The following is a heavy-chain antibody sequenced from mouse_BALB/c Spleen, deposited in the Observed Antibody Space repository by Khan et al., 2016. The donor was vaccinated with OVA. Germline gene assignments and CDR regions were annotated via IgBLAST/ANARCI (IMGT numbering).Heavy chain of an antibody. D-gene: IGHD1-1*01. Sequence: EVELVESGGGLVQPGGSRKLSCAASGFTFSNFGMHWIRQAPEKGLEWVAYISGDSNTIYYADTVKGRFTISRDNPRNTLCLQMTSLRSEDTAMYYCARSYFYGYYFDQWGQGTTLTVS. CDR1: GFTFSNFG. CDR2: ISGDSNTI. J-gene: IGHJ2*01. V-gene: IGHV5-17*02. CDR3: ARSYFYGYYFDQ.